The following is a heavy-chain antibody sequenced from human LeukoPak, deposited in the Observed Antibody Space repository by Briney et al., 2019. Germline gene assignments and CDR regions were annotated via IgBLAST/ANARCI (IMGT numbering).Heavy chain of an antibody. CDR2: ISGSGGST. D-gene: IGHD3-10*01. CDR3: AKDGSGFGELKSWYFDL. CDR1: GFTFSSYA. V-gene: IGHV3-23*01. J-gene: IGHJ2*01. Sequence: GGSLRLSCAASGFTFSSYAMSWVRQAPGKGLEWVSAISGSGGSTYYADSVKGRSTISRDNSKNTLYLQMNSLRAEDTAVYYCAKDGSGFGELKSWYFDLWGRGTLVTVSS.